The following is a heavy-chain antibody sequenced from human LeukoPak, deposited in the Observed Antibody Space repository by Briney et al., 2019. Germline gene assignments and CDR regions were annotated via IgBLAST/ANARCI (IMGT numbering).Heavy chain of an antibody. CDR3: ARDLRAGGNNWFDP. V-gene: IGHV3-21*01. Sequence: PGGSLRLSCAASGFTFSSYSMNWVRQAPGKGLEWVSSISSSSSYIYYADSVKGRFTIPRDNSKNTLYLQMNSLRAEDTAVYYCARDLRAGGNNWFDPWGQGTLVTVSS. CDR1: GFTFSSYS. D-gene: IGHD4-17*01. J-gene: IGHJ5*02. CDR2: ISSSSSYI.